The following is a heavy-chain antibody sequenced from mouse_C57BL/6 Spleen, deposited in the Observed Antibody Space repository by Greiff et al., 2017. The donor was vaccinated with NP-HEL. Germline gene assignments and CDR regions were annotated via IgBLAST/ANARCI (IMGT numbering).Heavy chain of an antibody. D-gene: IGHD2-1*01. V-gene: IGHV1-54*01. CDR3: ARPYGNYVFDY. J-gene: IGHJ2*01. Sequence: QVQLQQSGAELVRPGTSVKVSCKASGYAFTNYLIEWVKQRPGQGLEWIGVINPGSGGTNYNEKFKGKATLTADKSSSTAYMQLSSLTSEDSAVYFCARPYGNYVFDYWGQGTTLTVSS. CDR1: GYAFTNYL. CDR2: INPGSGGT.